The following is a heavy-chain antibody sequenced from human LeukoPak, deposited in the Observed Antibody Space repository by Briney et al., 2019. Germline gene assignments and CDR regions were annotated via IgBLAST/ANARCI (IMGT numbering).Heavy chain of an antibody. CDR3: ANPARDFADSGAITW. V-gene: IGHV4-34*01. CDR2: INHSGIT. CDR1: GGSFSYYY. J-gene: IGHJ4*02. D-gene: IGHD4-17*01. Sequence: SETLSLTCAVYGGSFSYYYWSWIRQPPGKGLEWIGEINHSGITNYNPSLKCRVTISADTSKNQFSLKLTSVTAADTAVYYCANPARDFADSGAITWWGQGTLVTVSS.